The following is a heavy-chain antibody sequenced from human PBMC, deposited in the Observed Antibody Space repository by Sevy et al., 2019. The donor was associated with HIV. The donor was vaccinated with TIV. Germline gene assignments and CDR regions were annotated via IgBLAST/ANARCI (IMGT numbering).Heavy chain of an antibody. J-gene: IGHJ4*02. CDR3: ARVQRGGVPDY. D-gene: IGHD3-10*01. Sequence: DSVKVSCKASGYSFTAHYIHWVRQAPGQGLEWMGWINPDSGDTHYAQKFQGSVTMTRDTSMTTAYMELRSLRSDDTAVYYCARVQRGGVPDYWGQGTLVTVSS. V-gene: IGHV1-2*02. CDR1: GYSFTAHY. CDR2: INPDSGDT.